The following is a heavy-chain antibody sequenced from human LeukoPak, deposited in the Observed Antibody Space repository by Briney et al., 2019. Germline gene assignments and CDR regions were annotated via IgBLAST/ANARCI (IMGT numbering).Heavy chain of an antibody. V-gene: IGHV3-53*01. Sequence: GGSLRLSCAASGFTVRSNYMSWVRQAPGKGLEWVSLIYSGGSTYYADSVKGRFTISRDNSKNTLYLQMNSLRAEDTAVYYCAKGNDLRYHYFDYWGQGTLVTVSS. J-gene: IGHJ4*02. CDR1: GFTVRSNY. D-gene: IGHD3-3*01. CDR3: AKGNDLRYHYFDY. CDR2: IYSGGST.